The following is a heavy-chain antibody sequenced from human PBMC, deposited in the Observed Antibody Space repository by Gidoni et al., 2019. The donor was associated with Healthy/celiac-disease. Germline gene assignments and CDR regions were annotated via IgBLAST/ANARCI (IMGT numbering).Heavy chain of an antibody. CDR1: GGTFTSYA. V-gene: IGHV1-69*01. CDR3: ASRAGGSGSYYRPKRNYYYGMDV. D-gene: IGHD3-10*01. Sequence: QVQLVQSGAEVQTPGSSVKVSCKASGGTFTSYAISWVRQAPGQGREWMGGIIPIFGTANYAKKFQGRVTITADESTSTAYMELSSLRSEDTAVYYCASRAGGSGSYYRPKRNYYYGMDVWGQGTTVTVSS. J-gene: IGHJ6*02. CDR2: IIPIFGTA.